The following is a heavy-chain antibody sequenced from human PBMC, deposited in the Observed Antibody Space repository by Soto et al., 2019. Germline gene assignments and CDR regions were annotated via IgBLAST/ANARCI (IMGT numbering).Heavy chain of an antibody. D-gene: IGHD6-19*01. CDR2: IYGGGST. V-gene: IGHV3-66*01. CDR3: AKRLVREYYYYYMDV. Sequence: GGSLRLSCAASGSTVSSNYMSWVRQAPGKGLEWVSVIYGGGSTFYADSVKGRFTISRDNSKNTLYLQMNSLRAEDTAVYYCAKRLVREYYYYYMDVWGKGTPVTVSS. CDR1: GSTVSSNY. J-gene: IGHJ6*03.